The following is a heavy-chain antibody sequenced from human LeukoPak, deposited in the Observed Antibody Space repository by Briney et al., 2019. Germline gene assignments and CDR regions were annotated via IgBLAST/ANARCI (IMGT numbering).Heavy chain of an antibody. CDR1: GFTFSSYG. V-gene: IGHV3-30*03. CDR3: ARDRARSGSYYTYYYYYYGMDV. D-gene: IGHD3-10*01. Sequence: PGRSLRLSCAVSGFTFSSYGMHWVRQAPGKGLEWVAVISYDGSNKYYADSVKGRFTISRDNSKNTLYLQMNSLRAEDTAVYYCARDRARSGSYYTYYYYYYGMDVWGQGTTVTVSS. J-gene: IGHJ6*02. CDR2: ISYDGSNK.